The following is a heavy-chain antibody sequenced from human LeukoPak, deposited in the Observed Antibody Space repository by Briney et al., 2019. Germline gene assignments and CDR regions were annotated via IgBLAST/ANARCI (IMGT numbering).Heavy chain of an antibody. CDR2: ISYDAKNN. V-gene: IGHV3-30*04. CDR1: GFTFSDYA. CDR3: ARGDSTGGRKPFDI. D-gene: IGHD2-15*01. Sequence: GGSLRLSCAASGFTFSDYAMHWVRQAPGKGLEWVTVISYDAKNNYYADSVKGRFTISRDNSKNTLYLQMNSLRGEDTAVYYCARGDSTGGRKPFDIWGQGTMVTVSS. J-gene: IGHJ3*02.